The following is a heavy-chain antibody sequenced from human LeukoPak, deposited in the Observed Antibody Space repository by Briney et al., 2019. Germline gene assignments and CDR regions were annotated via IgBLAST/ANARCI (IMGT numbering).Heavy chain of an antibody. CDR2: IGGGGTTT. Sequence: PGGSLRLSCAASGFTFTTYAMSWVRQAPGKGLEWASAIGGGGTTTYYADSVRGRFTISRDNSKNTLYVQMSSLRAEDTAVYYCAKSLQGGARAFGSWGQGTLVTVSS. CDR1: GFTFTTYA. CDR3: AKSLQGGARAFGS. V-gene: IGHV3-23*01. D-gene: IGHD1-26*01. J-gene: IGHJ4*02.